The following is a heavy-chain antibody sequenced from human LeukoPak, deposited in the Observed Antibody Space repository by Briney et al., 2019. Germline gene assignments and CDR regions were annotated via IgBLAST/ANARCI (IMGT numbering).Heavy chain of an antibody. CDR1: GFTFSSYW. J-gene: IGHJ4*02. Sequence: GGSLRLSCAASGFTFSSYWMSWVRQAPGKGLEWVANIKQDGSEKYYVDSVKGRFTISRDNAKNSLYLKMNSLRAEDTAVYYCARGEQIYYYDSSGNLDYWGQGTLVTVSS. D-gene: IGHD3-22*01. CDR2: IKQDGSEK. V-gene: IGHV3-7*01. CDR3: ARGEQIYYYDSSGNLDY.